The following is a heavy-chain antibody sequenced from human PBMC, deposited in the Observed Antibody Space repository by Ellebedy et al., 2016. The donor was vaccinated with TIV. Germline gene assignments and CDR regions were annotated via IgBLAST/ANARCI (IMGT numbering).Heavy chain of an antibody. CDR2: ISSSSSYT. CDR1: GFTFSDYY. D-gene: IGHD3-10*01. Sequence: GESLKISCAASGFTFSDYYMSWIRQAPGKGLEWVSYISSSSSYTNYADSVKGRFTISRDNAKNSLYLQMNSLRAEDTAVYYCAFMVRGVQPVDYWGQGTLVTVSS. CDR3: AFMVRGVQPVDY. V-gene: IGHV3-11*03. J-gene: IGHJ4*02.